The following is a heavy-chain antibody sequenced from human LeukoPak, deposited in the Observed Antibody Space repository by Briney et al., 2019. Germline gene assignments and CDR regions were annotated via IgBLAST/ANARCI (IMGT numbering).Heavy chain of an antibody. CDR3: ARCFQEGFGEFHYYYYGMDV. J-gene: IGHJ6*02. D-gene: IGHD3-10*01. V-gene: IGHV3-53*01. CDR2: IYSGGST. Sequence: PGGSLRLSCAASGFTVSSNYMSWVRQAPGKGLEWVSVIYSGGSTYYADSVKGRFTISRDNSKNTLYLQMNSLRAEDTAVYYCARCFQEGFGEFHYYYYGMDVWGQGTTVTVSS. CDR1: GFTVSSNY.